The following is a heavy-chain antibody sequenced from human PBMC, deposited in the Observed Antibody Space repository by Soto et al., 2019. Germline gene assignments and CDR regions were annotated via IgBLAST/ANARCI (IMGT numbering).Heavy chain of an antibody. J-gene: IGHJ4*02. Sequence: SETLSLTCAVSGGSIGSGGYCWSWIRQPPGKGLEWIGYIYHSGSTYYNPSLRSRVTISVDRSKNQFSLKLSSVTAADTAVYYCARGVEMATISFDYWGQGTLVTVSS. CDR3: ARGVEMATISFDY. CDR1: GGSIGSGGYC. D-gene: IGHD5-12*01. CDR2: IYHSGST. V-gene: IGHV4-30-2*01.